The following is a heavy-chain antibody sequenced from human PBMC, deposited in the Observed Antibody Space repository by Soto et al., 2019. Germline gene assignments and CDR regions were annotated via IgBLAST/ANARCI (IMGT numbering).Heavy chain of an antibody. CDR3: ARDLWQQLVRSYDAFDI. Sequence: GGSLRLSCAASGFTFSSYSMNWVRQAPGKGLEWVSYISSSSTIYYADSVKGRFTISRDNAKNSLYLQMNSLRAEDTAVYYCARDLWQQLVRSYDAFDIWGQGTMVTVSS. V-gene: IGHV3-48*01. J-gene: IGHJ3*02. D-gene: IGHD6-13*01. CDR2: ISSSSTI. CDR1: GFTFSSYS.